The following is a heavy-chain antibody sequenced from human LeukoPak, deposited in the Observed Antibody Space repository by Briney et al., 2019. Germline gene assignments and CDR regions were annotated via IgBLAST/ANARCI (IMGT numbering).Heavy chain of an antibody. V-gene: IGHV2-70*11. CDR3: ARIPYYDSRTFDY. D-gene: IGHD3-22*01. CDR1: GFSLSTSGMC. J-gene: IGHJ4*02. Sequence: SGPTLVNPTQTLTLTCTFSGFSLSTSGMCVSWIRQPPGKALEWLARIDWDDGRYYSTSLKTRLTNSKDTSKNQVVLTMTNMDPVDTATYYCARIPYYDSRTFDYWGQGTLVTVSS. CDR2: IDWDDGR.